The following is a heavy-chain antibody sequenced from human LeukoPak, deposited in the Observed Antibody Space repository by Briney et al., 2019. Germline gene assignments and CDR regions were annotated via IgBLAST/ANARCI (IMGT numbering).Heavy chain of an antibody. Sequence: PGGSLRLSCAASGFTVSSNYMSWVRQAPGKGLEWVSVIYSGGSTYYADSVKGRFTISRDNSKNTLYLQMNSLRAEDTAVYYCARDLDTSLCGGDCYPDRGGAFDIWGQGTMVTVSS. CDR2: IYSGGST. V-gene: IGHV3-53*01. D-gene: IGHD2-21*02. J-gene: IGHJ3*02. CDR1: GFTVSSNY. CDR3: ARDLDTSLCGGDCYPDRGGAFDI.